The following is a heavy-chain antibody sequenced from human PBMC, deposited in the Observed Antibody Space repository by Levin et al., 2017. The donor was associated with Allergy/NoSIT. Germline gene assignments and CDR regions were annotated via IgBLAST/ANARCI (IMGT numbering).Heavy chain of an antibody. Sequence: KSGGSLRLSCAASGFTFSDHYMSWIRQAPGKGLEWFSYISNSGSTTYYADSVKGRFTISRDNAKNSLYLQMNSLRAEDTAVYYCARGRPGGYSNFDCWGQGTLVTVSS. D-gene: IGHD5-18*01. CDR3: ARGRPGGYSNFDC. J-gene: IGHJ4*02. V-gene: IGHV3-11*01. CDR1: GFTFSDHY. CDR2: ISNSGSTT.